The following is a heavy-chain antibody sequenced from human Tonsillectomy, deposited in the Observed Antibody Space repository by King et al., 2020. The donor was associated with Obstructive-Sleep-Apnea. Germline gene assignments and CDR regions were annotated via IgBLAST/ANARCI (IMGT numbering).Heavy chain of an antibody. D-gene: IGHD1-26*01. Sequence: VQLVESGGGVVQPGRSLRLSCAASGFTFSSYGMHWVRQAPGKGLEWVAFIRYDGSNKYYADSVKGRFTISRDNSKNTLYLQMNSLRAEDTAVYYCAKAQLVGATGFDYWGQGTRVTVSS. V-gene: IGHV3-30*02. CDR2: IRYDGSNK. CDR3: AKAQLVGATGFDY. CDR1: GFTFSSYG. J-gene: IGHJ4*02.